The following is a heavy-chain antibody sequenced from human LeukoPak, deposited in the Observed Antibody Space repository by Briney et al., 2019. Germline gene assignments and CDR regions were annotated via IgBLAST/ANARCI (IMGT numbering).Heavy chain of an antibody. D-gene: IGHD2-2*02. CDR1: GGTFSSQS. Sequence: RASVKVSCKASGGTFSSQSFSWVRQAPGQGLEWMGGITTIFVTANYAQKFQGRVTITTYESTSTAYMELSSLISEDTAVYYCARHKDIVVVPAAIIGWFNPWGQGTLVTVSS. J-gene: IGHJ5*02. V-gene: IGHV1-69*05. CDR3: ARHKDIVVVPAAIIGWFNP. CDR2: ITTIFVTA.